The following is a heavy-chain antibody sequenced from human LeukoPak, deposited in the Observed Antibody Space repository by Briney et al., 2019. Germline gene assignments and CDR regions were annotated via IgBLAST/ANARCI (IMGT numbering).Heavy chain of an antibody. J-gene: IGHJ6*02. CDR3: ARGGGLDV. CDR1: GFTFSSYW. D-gene: IGHD3-16*01. Sequence: GGSLRLSCAASGFTFSSYWMSWVRQAPGKGLEWVANIKEDGSEKNYVDSVKGRFTISRDNAKNSLYLQMSNLRAEDTAVYFCARGGGLDVWGQGATVTVSS. V-gene: IGHV3-7*03. CDR2: IKEDGSEK.